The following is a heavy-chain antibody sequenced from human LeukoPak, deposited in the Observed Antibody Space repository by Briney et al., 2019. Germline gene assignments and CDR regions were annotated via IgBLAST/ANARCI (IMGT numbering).Heavy chain of an antibody. CDR3: ARDRRGYYVGDFDY. CDR2: ISAYNGNT. CDR1: GYTFTSYG. V-gene: IGHV1-18*01. Sequence: ASVKVSFKASGYTFTSYGISWVRQAPGQGLEWMGWISAYNGNTNYAQKLQGRVTMTTDTSTSTAYMELRSLRSDDTAVYYCARDRRGYYVGDFDYWGQGTLVTVSS. D-gene: IGHD3-10*02. J-gene: IGHJ4*02.